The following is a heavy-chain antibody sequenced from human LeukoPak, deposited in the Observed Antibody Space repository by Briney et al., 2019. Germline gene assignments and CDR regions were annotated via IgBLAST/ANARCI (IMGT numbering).Heavy chain of an antibody. D-gene: IGHD2-2*01. V-gene: IGHV4-59*08. CDR1: GGSISSYY. J-gene: IGHJ5*02. CDR2: IYYSGST. CDR3: ARLVGYCSSISCFNWFDP. Sequence: SETLSLTCSVSGGSISSYYWSWIRQPPGKGLEWIGYIYYSGSTNYNPSLKSRVTISVDTSKNQFSLKLSSVTDADTAVYYCARLVGYCSSISCFNWFDPWGQGTLVTVST.